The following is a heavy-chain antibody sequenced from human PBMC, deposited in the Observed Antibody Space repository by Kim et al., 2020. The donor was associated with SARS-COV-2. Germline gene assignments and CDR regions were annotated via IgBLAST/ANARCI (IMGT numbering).Heavy chain of an antibody. CDR2: INQDGSQK. J-gene: IGHJ4*02. V-gene: IGHV3-7*01. CDR1: GFTFSSYY. D-gene: IGHD3-16*01. CDR3: VRDGGPVSDY. Sequence: GGSLRLSCAASGFTFSSYYISWVRQAPGKGLEWVANINQDGSQKYYVDSVKGRFTISRDNANNSVYLQVNSLRVEDTAVYYCVRDGGPVSDYWGQGTLVTVSS.